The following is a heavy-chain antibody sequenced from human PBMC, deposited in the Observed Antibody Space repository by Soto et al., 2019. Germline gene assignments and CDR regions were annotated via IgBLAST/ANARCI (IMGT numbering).Heavy chain of an antibody. CDR3: ARDVVVAATPSYWFDP. CDR1: GGSISSSSYY. V-gene: IGHV4-39*02. CDR2: IYYGGST. Sequence: PSETLSLTCTVSGGSISSSSYYWGWIRQPPGKGLEWIGSIYYGGSTYYNPSLKSRVTISVDTSKNQFSLKLSSVTAADTAVYYCARDVVVAATPSYWFDPWGQGTLVTVSS. D-gene: IGHD2-15*01. J-gene: IGHJ5*02.